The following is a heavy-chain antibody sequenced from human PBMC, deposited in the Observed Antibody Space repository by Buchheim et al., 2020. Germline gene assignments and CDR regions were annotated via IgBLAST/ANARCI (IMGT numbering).Heavy chain of an antibody. V-gene: IGHV3-33*01. CDR3: ARDSGGAPFDY. Sequence: QVQLVESGGGVVQPGRSLRLSCAASRFTLSTYGMHWVRQAPGKGLEWVAVIWADGTTKDYAVSVKGRFTVSRDIATHTLYLEMNSLSAEDTAVYYCARDSGGAPFDYWGQGTL. CDR1: RFTLSTYG. D-gene: IGHD3-10*01. CDR2: IWADGTTK. J-gene: IGHJ4*02.